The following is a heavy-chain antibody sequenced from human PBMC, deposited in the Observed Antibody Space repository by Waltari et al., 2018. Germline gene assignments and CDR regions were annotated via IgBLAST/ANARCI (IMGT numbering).Heavy chain of an antibody. Sequence: EVRLVETVGGLVKPGESRRPSWVTSGSTFRRSRMHWVRQAPGKGLGWVASTSSGSSFIYYGESVKGRFTISRDNAKSLLYLQMNSLRVEDTAVYYCARIRDDPFYGGSGYSSAWGQGTLVVVSS. D-gene: IGHD3-22*01. CDR3: ARIRDDPFYGGSGYSSA. CDR2: TSSGSSFI. V-gene: IGHV3-21*06. CDR1: GSTFRRSR. J-gene: IGHJ4*02.